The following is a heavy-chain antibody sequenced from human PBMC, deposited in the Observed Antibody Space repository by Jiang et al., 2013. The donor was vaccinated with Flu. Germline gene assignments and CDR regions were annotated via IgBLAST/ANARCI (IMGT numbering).Heavy chain of an antibody. Sequence: QLVESGGGVVQPGRSLRLSCAASGFTFSSYGMHWVRQAPGKGLEWVAVISYDGSNKYYADSVKGRFTISRDNSKNTLYLQMNSLRAEDTAVYYCAKDRKRYCSGGSCYYFDYWGQGTLVTVSS. J-gene: IGHJ4*02. CDR2: ISYDGSNK. V-gene: IGHV3-30*18. D-gene: IGHD2-15*01. CDR3: AKDRKRYCSGGSCYYFDY. CDR1: GFTFSSYG.